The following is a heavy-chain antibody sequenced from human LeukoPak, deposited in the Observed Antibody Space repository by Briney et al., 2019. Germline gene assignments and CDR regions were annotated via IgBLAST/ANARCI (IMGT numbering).Heavy chain of an antibody. J-gene: IGHJ4*02. CDR3: ARDRWFGESRYFDY. Sequence: GGSLRLSCAASGFTFSSYNMNWVRQAPGKGLEWVSYISISSTTIYYADSVKGRFAISRDNAKNSLYLQMNSLRDEDTAVYYCARDRWFGESRYFDYWGQGTLVTVSS. CDR1: GFTFSSYN. CDR2: ISISSTTI. D-gene: IGHD3-10*01. V-gene: IGHV3-48*02.